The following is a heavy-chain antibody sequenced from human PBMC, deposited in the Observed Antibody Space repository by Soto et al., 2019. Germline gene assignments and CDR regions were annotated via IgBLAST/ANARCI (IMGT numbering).Heavy chain of an antibody. J-gene: IGHJ4*02. Sequence: QVQLQQWGAGLLKPSETLSLTCAVYGESFSGYYWSWIRQPPGKGLEWIGEMNHSGSTNYHPSLTSRVTISVAAYKNQFSLKLTSVTAADTDVYYCARSYGSSWYMTFDYWGQGTLVTVSS. CDR3: ARSYGSSWYMTFDY. D-gene: IGHD6-13*01. CDR2: MNHSGST. CDR1: GESFSGYY. V-gene: IGHV4-34*01.